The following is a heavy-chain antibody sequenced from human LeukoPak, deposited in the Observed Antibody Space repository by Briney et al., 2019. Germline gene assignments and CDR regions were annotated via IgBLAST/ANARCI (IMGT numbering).Heavy chain of an antibody. D-gene: IGHD2-21*02. CDR3: AIHRHIRVVVTAVISWFDP. J-gene: IGHJ5*02. V-gene: IGHV4-34*08. CDR1: GFTVSSNY. Sequence: LRLSCAASGFTVSSNYMTCIRQPPGKGLEWIGEIKHSGSTNYNPSHKSRVTISVDTSKNQFSLKLSSVTAADTGVYYCAIHRHIRVVVTAVISWFDPWGQGTLVTVSS. CDR2: IKHSGST.